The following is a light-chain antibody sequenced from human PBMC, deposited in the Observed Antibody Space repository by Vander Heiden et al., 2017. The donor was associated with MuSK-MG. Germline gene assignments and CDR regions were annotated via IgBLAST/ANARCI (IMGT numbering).Light chain of an antibody. CDR2: AAS. CDR1: QSISNF. V-gene: IGKV1-39*01. J-gene: IGKJ2*01. Sequence: DIQMTQSPSSLSASVGDRVTITCRASQSISNFLNWYQQKPGRAPKVLIYAASSLQSGVPSRFSGSGSGTSFTFTISRLQPEDFATYYCQHVDGAPYTFGQGTKLEMK. CDR3: QHVDGAPYT.